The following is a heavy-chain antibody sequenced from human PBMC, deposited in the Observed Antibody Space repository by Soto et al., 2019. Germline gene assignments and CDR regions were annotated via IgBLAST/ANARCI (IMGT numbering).Heavy chain of an antibody. J-gene: IGHJ4*02. CDR2: INHSGST. Sequence: QVQLQQWGAGLLKPSETLSLTCAGYGGSFSGYYWSWIRQPPVKGLEWIGEINHSGSTNYNPSLKSRVTISVDMSKTQLSLTLSSVTAAAKAVYYCSRGGNSGYAYWGQGTLVTVSS. D-gene: IGHD5-12*01. CDR3: SRGGNSGYAY. CDR1: GGSFSGYY. V-gene: IGHV4-34*01.